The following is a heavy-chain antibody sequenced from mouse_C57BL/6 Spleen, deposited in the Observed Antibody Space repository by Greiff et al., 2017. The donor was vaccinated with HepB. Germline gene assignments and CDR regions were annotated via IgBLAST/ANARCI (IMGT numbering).Heavy chain of an antibody. CDR1: GYAFSSSW. J-gene: IGHJ3*01. CDR2: IYPGDGDT. Sequence: VQLQQSGPELVKPGASVKISCKASGYAFSSSWMNWVKQRPGKGLEWIGRIYPGDGDTNYNGKFKGKATLTADKSSSTAYMQLSSLTSEDSAVYFCARSLYDYDGKTFAYWGQGTLVTVSA. V-gene: IGHV1-82*01. D-gene: IGHD2-4*01. CDR3: ARSLYDYDGKTFAY.